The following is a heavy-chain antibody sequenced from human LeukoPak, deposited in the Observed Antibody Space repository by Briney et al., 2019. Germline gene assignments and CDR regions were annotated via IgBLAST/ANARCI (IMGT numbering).Heavy chain of an antibody. Sequence: PGGSLRLSCAASGFTFSSYEMNWVRQAPGKGLEWVSYISSSGSTIYYADSVKGRFTISRDNAQNSLYLQMNSLRAEDTAVYYCATGIAARPGGSFDYWGQGTLVTVSS. CDR1: GFTFSSYE. CDR3: ATGIAARPGGSFDY. J-gene: IGHJ4*02. V-gene: IGHV3-48*03. D-gene: IGHD6-6*01. CDR2: ISSSGSTI.